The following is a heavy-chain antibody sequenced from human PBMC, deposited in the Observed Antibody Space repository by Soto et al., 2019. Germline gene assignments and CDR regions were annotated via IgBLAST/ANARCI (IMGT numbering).Heavy chain of an antibody. CDR3: ATRSPAYAF. D-gene: IGHD2-2*01. Sequence: ASVKVSFKTSAYTFTSYDGAWVRQAPGQGLEWMGWISTSKGDTTYAQKFQGRVTMTTDTSTSTAYMELRSLRSDDTAVYYCATRSPAYAFWGQGTLVTVSS. CDR1: AYTFTSYD. CDR2: ISTSKGDT. J-gene: IGHJ4*02. V-gene: IGHV1-18*01.